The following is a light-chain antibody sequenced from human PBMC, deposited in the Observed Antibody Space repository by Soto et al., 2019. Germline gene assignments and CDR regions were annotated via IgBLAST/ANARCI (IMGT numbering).Light chain of an antibody. Sequence: QSALTQPPSASGSPGQSVAISCTGTSSDVGGYNYVSWYQQHPGKAPKLMIYEVNKRPSGVPDRFSGSKSGNMASLTVSGLQAEDEADYYCSSYAGSSNVFXTGTKVTVL. CDR1: SSDVGGYNY. CDR2: EVN. J-gene: IGLJ1*01. V-gene: IGLV2-8*01. CDR3: SSYAGSSNV.